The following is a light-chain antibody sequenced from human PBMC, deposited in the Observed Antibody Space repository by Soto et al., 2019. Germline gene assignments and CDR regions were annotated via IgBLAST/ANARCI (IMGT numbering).Light chain of an antibody. Sequence: EMVLTQSPGTLSLSPGDRATLSCRASQSVSNDYVAWVQQKPGQAPRLLIYGASTRATGMPTRFSGSGSGTEFTLTISSLQSEDFAVYYCQQYNNWPWTFGQGTKVHIK. J-gene: IGKJ1*01. CDR1: QSVSND. V-gene: IGKV3-15*01. CDR2: GAS. CDR3: QQYNNWPWT.